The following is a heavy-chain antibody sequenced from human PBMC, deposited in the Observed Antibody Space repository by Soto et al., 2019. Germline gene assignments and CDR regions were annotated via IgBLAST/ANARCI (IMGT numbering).Heavy chain of an antibody. J-gene: IGHJ4*02. D-gene: IGHD3-10*01. CDR1: GGTFNTYA. CDR3: AREVQVHTPAFVY. CDR2: ISPMFGAA. Sequence: QVQLVQSGAEMKKPGSSVKVSCQSSGGTFNTYAMNWVRQAPGQGPEWMGVISPMFGAANYAPKFQGRVTITADESTGTSYMQLSCLTSEDTALYFCAREVQVHTPAFVYWGQGTLVTVSS. V-gene: IGHV1-69*19.